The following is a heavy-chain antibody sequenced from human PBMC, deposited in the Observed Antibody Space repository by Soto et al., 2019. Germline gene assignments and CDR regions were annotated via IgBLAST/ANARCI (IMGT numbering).Heavy chain of an antibody. J-gene: IGHJ6*02. Sequence: ASVKVSCKASGYTFTSYGISCVRQAPGQGLEWMGWISAYNGNTNYAQKLQGRVTMTTDTSTSTAYMELRSLRSDDTAVYYCARDWASRNHYYYGMDVWGQGTTVTVSS. CDR2: ISAYNGNT. CDR3: ARDWASRNHYYYGMDV. CDR1: GYTFTSYG. V-gene: IGHV1-18*04. D-gene: IGHD3-16*01.